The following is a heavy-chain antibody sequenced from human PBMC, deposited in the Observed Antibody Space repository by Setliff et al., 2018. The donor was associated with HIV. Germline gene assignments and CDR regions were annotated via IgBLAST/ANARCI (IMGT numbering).Heavy chain of an antibody. Sequence: ASVKVSCKASGYTFTSYSLHWVRQAPGQGLEWMGVINPSGGSTAYAENFQGRVTMTRDTSTSTVYMEMRGLRSDDTAVYYCARAAILVYASPLDSWGQGTLVTVSS. V-gene: IGHV1-46*01. J-gene: IGHJ4*02. CDR3: ARAAILVYASPLDS. D-gene: IGHD2-8*01. CDR2: INPSGGST. CDR1: GYTFTSYS.